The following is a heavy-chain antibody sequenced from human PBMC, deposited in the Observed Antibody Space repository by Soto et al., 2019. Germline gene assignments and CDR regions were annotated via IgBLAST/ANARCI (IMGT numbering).Heavy chain of an antibody. CDR3: AADLNDFWSGYSHGNYYYYGMDV. J-gene: IGHJ6*02. V-gene: IGHV1-58*01. CDR2: IVVGSGNT. CDR1: GVTFTSSA. Sequence: GASVKVSCKASGVTFTSSAVQWVRQARGQRLEWIGWIVVGSGNTNYAQKFQERVTITRDMSTSTAYMELSSLRSEDTAVYYCAADLNDFWSGYSHGNYYYYGMDVWGQGTTVTVSS. D-gene: IGHD3-3*01.